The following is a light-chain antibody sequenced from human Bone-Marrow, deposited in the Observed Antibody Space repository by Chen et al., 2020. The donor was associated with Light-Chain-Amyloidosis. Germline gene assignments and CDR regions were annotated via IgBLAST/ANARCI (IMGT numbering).Light chain of an antibody. CDR3: AAWDDGLGAVV. Sequence: QSVLTQPPSASGTPRQRVTIFCSVSTSNIGTNYLYWYHPLPGTAPKLLIYRNNQRPSGVPDRFSGSKSGTSASLAISGLRSEDEADYFCAAWDDGLGAVVFGGGTKLTVL. CDR2: RNN. V-gene: IGLV1-47*01. J-gene: IGLJ2*01. CDR1: TSNIGTNY.